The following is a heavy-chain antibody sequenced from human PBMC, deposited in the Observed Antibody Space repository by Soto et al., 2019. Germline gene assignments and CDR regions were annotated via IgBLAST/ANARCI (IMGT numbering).Heavy chain of an antibody. CDR3: ARMVRLSTVTTLAGIIYFDY. D-gene: IGHD4-17*01. CDR1: GGSVNSDSHN. J-gene: IGHJ4*02. V-gene: IGHV4-31*03. Sequence: SETLSLTCTVSGGSVNSDSHNWSWIRQPPGKGLEWIGYIYYSGSTYYNPSLKSRVTISVDTSKNQFSLKLSSVTAADTAVYYCARMVRLSTVTTLAGIIYFDYWGQGTLVTVSS. CDR2: IYYSGST.